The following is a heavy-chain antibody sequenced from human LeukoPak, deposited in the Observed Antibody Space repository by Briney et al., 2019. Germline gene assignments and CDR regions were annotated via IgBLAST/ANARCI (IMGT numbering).Heavy chain of an antibody. CDR1: GFIFSSHA. CDR2: IRSSGENT. J-gene: IGHJ4*02. CDR3: AKDFDLSWELLLQPPHFDY. V-gene: IGHV3-23*01. Sequence: GGSLRLSCAASGFIFSSHAMSWVRQAPGKGLEWVSTIRSSGENTFYTDSVKGRFTISRDNSKNTLYLQMNSLRAEDTAVYYCAKDFDLSWELLLQPPHFDYWGQGTLVTVSS. D-gene: IGHD1-26*01.